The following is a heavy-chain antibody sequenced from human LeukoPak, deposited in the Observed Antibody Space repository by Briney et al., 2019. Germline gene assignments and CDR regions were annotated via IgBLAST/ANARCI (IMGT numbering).Heavy chain of an antibody. CDR3: ARGQSRPAGTFYYYGMDV. CDR2: ISSNGGST. Sequence: GGSLRLSCAASGFTFSSYAMHWVRQAPGKGLEYVSAISSNGGSTYYANSVKGRFTISRDNSKNTLYLQMGSLRAEDMAVYYCARGQSRPAGTFYYYGMDVWGQGTTVTVSS. V-gene: IGHV3-64*01. J-gene: IGHJ6*02. CDR1: GFTFSSYA. D-gene: IGHD6-13*01.